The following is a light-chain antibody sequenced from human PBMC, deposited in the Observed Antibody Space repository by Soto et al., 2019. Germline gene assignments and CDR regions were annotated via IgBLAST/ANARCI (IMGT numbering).Light chain of an antibody. J-gene: IGKJ3*01. Sequence: EIVMTQSPATLSVSPGERATLSCRASQSISSNLAWYQQKPGQAPRLLIYGASTRATGISARFSGSGSGTEFTLTITSLQSEDFAVYYCQKCNSAPFTFGPGTKVDIK. CDR2: GAS. CDR1: QSISSN. V-gene: IGKV3-15*01. CDR3: QKCNSAPFT.